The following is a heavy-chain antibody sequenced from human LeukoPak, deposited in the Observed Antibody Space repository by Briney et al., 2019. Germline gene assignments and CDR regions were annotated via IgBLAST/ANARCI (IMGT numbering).Heavy chain of an antibody. CDR1: GGSISSGSYN. J-gene: IGHJ4*02. Sequence: PSQTLSLTCTVSGGSISSGSYNWIRKAQAAGMELEGIRNINTSGSTNDNPSHKSRVTISVDTSKNQFSLKLSSVTAACTAVYYCARVGGIAAGDKYYFDYWGQGTLVTVSS. V-gene: IGHV4-61*09. CDR3: ARVGGIAAGDKYYFDY. CDR2: INTSGST. D-gene: IGHD6-13*01.